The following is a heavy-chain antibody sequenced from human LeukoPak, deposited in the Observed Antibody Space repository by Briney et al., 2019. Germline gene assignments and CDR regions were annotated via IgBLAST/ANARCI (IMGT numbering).Heavy chain of an antibody. V-gene: IGHV4-34*01. J-gene: IGHJ4*02. CDR3: AREEYSSSSGRYFDY. Sequence: SETLSLTCTVSGGSMSSYYWSWIRQPPGKGLEWIGEINHSGSTNYNPSLKSRVTISVDTSKNQFSLKLSSVTAADTAVYYCAREEYSSSSGRYFDYWGQGTLVTVSS. CDR2: INHSGST. D-gene: IGHD6-6*01. CDR1: GGSMSSYY.